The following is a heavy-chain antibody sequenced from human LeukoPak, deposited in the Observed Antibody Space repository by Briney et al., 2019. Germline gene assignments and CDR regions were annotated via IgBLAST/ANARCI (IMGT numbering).Heavy chain of an antibody. Sequence: SVKVSCKASGFTFTSSAMQWVRQARGQRLEGIGWIVVGSGNTNYAQKFQERVTITRDMSTSTAYMELSSLRSEDTAVYYCAADRYDSSGYYHFDYWGQGTLVTVSS. V-gene: IGHV1-58*02. CDR3: AADRYDSSGYYHFDY. CDR2: IVVGSGNT. J-gene: IGHJ4*02. CDR1: GFTFTSSA. D-gene: IGHD3-22*01.